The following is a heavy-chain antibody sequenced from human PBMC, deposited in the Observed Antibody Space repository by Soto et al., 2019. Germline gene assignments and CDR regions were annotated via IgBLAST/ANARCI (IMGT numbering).Heavy chain of an antibody. CDR3: PELNATYCNFSI. CDR2: IHYSGTT. Sequence: KTSETLSLTCTVSGDSITAGGHYWAWIRQHPEKGLEWLGYIHYSGTTDYNPSLKSRLTVSVDTSKNQFSLSLSSVTAADTAIYYCPELNATYCNFSIWGRGTLVTVSS. V-gene: IGHV4-31*03. CDR1: GDSITAGGHY. D-gene: IGHD1-1*01. J-gene: IGHJ2*01.